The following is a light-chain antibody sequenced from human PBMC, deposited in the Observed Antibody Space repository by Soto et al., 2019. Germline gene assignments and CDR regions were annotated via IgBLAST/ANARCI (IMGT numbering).Light chain of an antibody. V-gene: IGLV2-14*01. CDR1: SSDVGGYKY. CDR3: SSYTSSSTLV. Sequence: QSALTQPASVSGSPGQSITISCTGTSSDVGGYKYVSWYQQHPGKAPKLMIYDVSNRPSGVSNRFSGSKSGNTASLTISGLQAEDEAHYYCSSYTSSSTLVFGGGTKLTV. CDR2: DVS. J-gene: IGLJ2*01.